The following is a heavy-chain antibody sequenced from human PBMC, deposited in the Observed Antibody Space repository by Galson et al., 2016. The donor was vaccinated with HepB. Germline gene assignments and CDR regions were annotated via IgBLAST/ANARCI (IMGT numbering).Heavy chain of an antibody. J-gene: IGHJ2*01. CDR2: ISSDGTKK. CDR1: GFSFSNYG. D-gene: IGHD3-10*02. CDR3: ARRMFLGDPWYIDL. Sequence: SLRLSCAGSGFSFSNYGMHWVRQAPGKGLEWVAVISSDGTKKYYADSVKGRFPISRDNSNNTLYLQMNSLRSEDTAVYYCARRMFLGDPWYIDLWGRGTLVTVSS. V-gene: IGHV3-30*03.